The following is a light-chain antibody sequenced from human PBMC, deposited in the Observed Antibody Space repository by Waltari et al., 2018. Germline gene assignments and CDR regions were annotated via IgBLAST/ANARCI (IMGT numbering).Light chain of an antibody. CDR1: SSAIGDYDY. J-gene: IGLJ2*01. CDR3: SSYTNRILV. Sequence: QSALTQPASVSGSPGPSITISCPGSSSAIGDYDYFSWYQQHPGEAPKLIIYDVTHRPSGISNRFSGSKSGSAASLTISGLQAEDEADYYCSSYTNRILVFGGGTKLTVL. CDR2: DVT. V-gene: IGLV2-14*03.